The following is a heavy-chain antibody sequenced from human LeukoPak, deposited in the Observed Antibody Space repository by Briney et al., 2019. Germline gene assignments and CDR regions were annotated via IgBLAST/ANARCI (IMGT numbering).Heavy chain of an antibody. CDR2: IWYDGSHD. Sequence: PGPSLRLSCAASGFTFSHYAMHWVRQAPRKGLEWVAVIWYDGSHDTYTDSVKGRFTVSRDNFKNVLHLQMNSLRVEDTAVYYCAKEGDYCSSSGCHKRGIDYWGQGTLVTVSS. J-gene: IGHJ4*02. CDR1: GFTFSHYA. CDR3: AKEGDYCSSSGCHKRGIDY. V-gene: IGHV3-33*06. D-gene: IGHD2-2*01.